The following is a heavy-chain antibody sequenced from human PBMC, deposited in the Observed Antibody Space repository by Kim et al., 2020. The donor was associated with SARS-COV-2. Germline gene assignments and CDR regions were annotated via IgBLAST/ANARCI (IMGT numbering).Heavy chain of an antibody. CDR3: ARHQNAWWFDS. CDR1: SGSISSAGYF. V-gene: IGHV4-31*03. CDR2: IYYSGST. Sequence: SETLSLTCTVSSGSISSAGYFWSWVRQHPGKGLEWIGYIYYSGSTHYNPSLKSRATISVDTSKNQFYLKLHSVTAADTAVYYCARHQNAWWFDSWGHGT. D-gene: IGHD3-16*01. J-gene: IGHJ5*01.